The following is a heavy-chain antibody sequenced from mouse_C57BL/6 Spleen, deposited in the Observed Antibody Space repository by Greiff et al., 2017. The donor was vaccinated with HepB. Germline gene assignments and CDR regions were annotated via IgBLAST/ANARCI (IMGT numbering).Heavy chain of an antibody. CDR3: TASYGSSPFAY. J-gene: IGHJ3*01. D-gene: IGHD1-1*01. Sequence: VQVVESGAELVRPGASVTLSCKASGYTFTDYEMHWVKQTPVHGLEWIGAIDPETGGTAYNQKFKGKAILTADKSSSTAYMELRSLTSEDSAVYYCTASYGSSPFAYWGQGTLVTVSA. CDR2: IDPETGGT. V-gene: IGHV1-15*01. CDR1: GYTFTDYE.